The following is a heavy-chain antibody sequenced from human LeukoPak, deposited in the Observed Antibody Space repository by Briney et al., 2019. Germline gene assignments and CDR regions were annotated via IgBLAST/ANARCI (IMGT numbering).Heavy chain of an antibody. V-gene: IGHV1-69*04. CDR2: IIPILGIA. D-gene: IGHD2-15*01. Sequence: SVTVSCKASGGTFSSYAISWVRQAPGQGLEWMGRIIPILGIANYAQKFQGRVTITADKSTSTAYMELSSLRSEDTAVYYCARDYPPGYCSGGSCYSDAFDIWGQGTMVTVSS. CDR1: GGTFSSYA. CDR3: ARDYPPGYCSGGSCYSDAFDI. J-gene: IGHJ3*02.